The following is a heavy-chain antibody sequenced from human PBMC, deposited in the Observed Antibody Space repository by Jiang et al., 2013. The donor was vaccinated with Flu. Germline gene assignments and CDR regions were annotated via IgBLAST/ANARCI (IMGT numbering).Heavy chain of an antibody. D-gene: IGHD6-13*01. CDR3: ARDTSGYGSSWYTH. Sequence: WMDGSMPFLVTTNYAQKFQGRVTITADESTTTAYMELYSLRSEDTAVYYCARDTSGYGSSWYTHWGQGTLVTVSS. V-gene: IGHV1-69*01. J-gene: IGHJ4*02. CDR2: SMPFLVTT.